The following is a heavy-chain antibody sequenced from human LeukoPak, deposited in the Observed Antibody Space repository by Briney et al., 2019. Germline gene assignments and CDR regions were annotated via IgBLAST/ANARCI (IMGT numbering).Heavy chain of an antibody. CDR1: GFTFDDYA. V-gene: IGHV3-21*01. J-gene: IGHJ3*02. CDR2: IGSSSSSI. D-gene: IGHD7-27*01. Sequence: GGSLRLSCAASGFTFDDYAMHWVRQAPGKGLEWVSAIGSSSSSIYYADSVKGRFTISRDNAKNSLYLQMNSLRAEDTAVYYCARESGEAFDIWGQGTMVTASS. CDR3: ARESGEAFDI.